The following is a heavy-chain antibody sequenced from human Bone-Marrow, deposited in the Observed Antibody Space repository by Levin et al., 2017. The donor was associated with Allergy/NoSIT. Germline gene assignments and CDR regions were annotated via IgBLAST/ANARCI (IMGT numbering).Heavy chain of an antibody. CDR1: GGSVPSDSYS. D-gene: IGHD3-16*01. V-gene: IGHV4-61*09. J-gene: IGHJ5*02. Sequence: LSQTLSLTCTVSGGSVPSDSYSWSWIRQPAGEGLEWIGHISTSGNTNYNPSLKRRVSISVDTSKNQFSLKLTSVTAADTAVYFCARVVGGDWFDPWGQGTLVTVSS. CDR3: ARVVGGDWFDP. CDR2: ISTSGNT.